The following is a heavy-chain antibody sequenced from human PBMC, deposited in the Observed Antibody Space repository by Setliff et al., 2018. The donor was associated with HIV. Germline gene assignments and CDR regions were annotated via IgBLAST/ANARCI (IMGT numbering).Heavy chain of an antibody. Sequence: ASVKVSCKASGFTLISYHMHWVRQAPGRGLEWMTMITPTDDITTYAQNFQGRVTMTRDTSASTVYMELSSLRSGDTAVYYCARDLNSGDYPHWFDPWGQGTLVTVSS. CDR2: ITPTDDIT. V-gene: IGHV1-46*01. CDR1: GFTLISYH. CDR3: ARDLNSGDYPHWFDP. J-gene: IGHJ5*02. D-gene: IGHD4-17*01.